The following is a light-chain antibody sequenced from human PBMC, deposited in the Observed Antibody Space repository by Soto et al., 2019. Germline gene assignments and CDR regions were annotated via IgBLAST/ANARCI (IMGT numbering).Light chain of an antibody. CDR1: QSVSSY. CDR3: QQYDGSVWT. J-gene: IGKJ1*01. Sequence: EIVLTQSPATLSLSPGERATLSCRASQSVSSYLAWYQQKPGQAPRLLIYDASNRATGIPARFSGSGSGTDFTLTISSLEPEDFAVYYCQQYDGSVWTFGQGTKVEIK. CDR2: DAS. V-gene: IGKV3-11*01.